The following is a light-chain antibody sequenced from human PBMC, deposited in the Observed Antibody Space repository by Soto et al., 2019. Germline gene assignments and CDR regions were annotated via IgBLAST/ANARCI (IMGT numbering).Light chain of an antibody. V-gene: IGKV1-39*01. CDR1: QSISSY. CDR2: AAS. J-gene: IGKJ2*01. CDR3: QQSYSTPPWT. Sequence: DIQMTQSPSSLSASVGDRVTITCRASQSISSYLNWYQQKPGKAPKLLIYAASSLQSGVPSMFSGSGSGTDFTLTISSLQPEDFATYYCQQSYSTPPWTFGQGTKLEIK.